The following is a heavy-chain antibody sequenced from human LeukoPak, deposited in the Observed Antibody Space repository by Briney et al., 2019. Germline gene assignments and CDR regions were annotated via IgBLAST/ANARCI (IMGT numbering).Heavy chain of an antibody. CDR1: GYTFTSYD. Sequence: ASVKVSCKASGYTFTSYDINWVRQAAGQGLEWMGWMNPSSGNTGYAQKFQGRVTITRNTSISTAYMELSSLRSEDTAVYYCARMDSSSSAGRAIDYWGQGTLVTVSS. D-gene: IGHD6-6*01. CDR2: MNPSSGNT. CDR3: ARMDSSSSAGRAIDY. V-gene: IGHV1-8*03. J-gene: IGHJ4*02.